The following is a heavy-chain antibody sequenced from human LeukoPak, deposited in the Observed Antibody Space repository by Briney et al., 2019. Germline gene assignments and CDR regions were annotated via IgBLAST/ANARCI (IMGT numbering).Heavy chain of an antibody. CDR1: GASISRSGSY. CDR3: ARRRYYDGSGYLE. Sequence: SETLSPTCSVSGASISRSGSYWDWIRQPPGKGLVGIGTIYYSGRSYYSPSLNSRVTMSVATSSNQCSLNLRSVTAADTAVYYGARRRYYDGSGYLEWGQGTLLSVSS. J-gene: IGHJ1*01. D-gene: IGHD3-22*01. V-gene: IGHV4-39*01. CDR2: IYYSGRS.